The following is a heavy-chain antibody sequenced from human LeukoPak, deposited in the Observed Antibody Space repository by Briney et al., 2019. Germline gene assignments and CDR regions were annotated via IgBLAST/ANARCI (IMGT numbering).Heavy chain of an antibody. Sequence: GGSLRLSCAASGFTFSRYWMHWVRQAPGKGLEWVSAISGSGGSTYYEDSVKGRLTISRDNSKNTLYLQMNSLRAEDTAVYFCAKAITYLNAFDIWGQGTMVTVSS. CDR1: GFTFSRYW. CDR2: ISGSGGST. V-gene: IGHV3-23*01. D-gene: IGHD1-14*01. CDR3: AKAITYLNAFDI. J-gene: IGHJ3*02.